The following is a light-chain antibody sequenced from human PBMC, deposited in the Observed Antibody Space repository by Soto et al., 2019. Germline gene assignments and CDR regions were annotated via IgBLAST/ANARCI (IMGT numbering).Light chain of an antibody. V-gene: IGKV3D-15*01. CDR2: GAS. CDR3: QQYNNWPTLT. Sequence: EIVLTQSPGTLSLSPGERATLSCRASQTVTRNYLAWHQQKPGQTPRLLVYGASSRATGIPARFSGSGSGTEFTPTISSLQSQDFAVYHCQQYNNWPTLTFGGGTKVDIK. J-gene: IGKJ4*01. CDR1: QTVTRN.